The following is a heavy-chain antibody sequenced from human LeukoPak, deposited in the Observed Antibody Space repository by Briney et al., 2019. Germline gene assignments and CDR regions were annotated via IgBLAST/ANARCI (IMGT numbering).Heavy chain of an antibody. Sequence: KPSETLSLTCTVSGGSISSYYWSWIRQPPGKGLEWIGYIYYSGSTNYNPSLKSRVTISVDTSKNQFSLKLSSVTAADTAVYYCARSIRFSADSSGLIYAFDIWGQGTMVTVSS. D-gene: IGHD3-22*01. V-gene: IGHV4-59*01. CDR1: GGSISSYY. CDR3: ARSIRFSADSSGLIYAFDI. J-gene: IGHJ3*02. CDR2: IYYSGST.